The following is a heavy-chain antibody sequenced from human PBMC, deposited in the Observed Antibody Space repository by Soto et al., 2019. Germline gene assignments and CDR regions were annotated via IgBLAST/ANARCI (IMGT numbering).Heavy chain of an antibody. CDR2: IIPIFGTA. D-gene: IGHD5-18*01. Sequence: QVQLVQSGAEVKKPGSSVKVSCKASGGTFSSYAISWVRQAPGQGLEWMGGIIPIFGTANYAQKFQGRVTITADESTSTAYRELSSLRSEDTAGYYCARDGGRQRWIQSTAGYWYFDLWGRGTLVTVSS. CDR1: GGTFSSYA. J-gene: IGHJ2*01. CDR3: ARDGGRQRWIQSTAGYWYFDL. V-gene: IGHV1-69*12.